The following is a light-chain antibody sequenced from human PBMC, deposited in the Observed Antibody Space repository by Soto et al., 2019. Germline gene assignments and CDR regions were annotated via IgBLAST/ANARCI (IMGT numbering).Light chain of an antibody. CDR2: EVS. V-gene: IGLV2-8*01. J-gene: IGLJ1*01. CDR1: SSDVGGYNY. Sequence: QSVLTQPPSASGSPGQSVTISCTGTSSDVGGYNYVSWYQQHPGKAPKLMIYEVSKRPSGVPDRFSGSKSGNTASRTVSGLQAEDEADYYCSSYAGSNNYVFGTGTKVTVL. CDR3: SSYAGSNNYV.